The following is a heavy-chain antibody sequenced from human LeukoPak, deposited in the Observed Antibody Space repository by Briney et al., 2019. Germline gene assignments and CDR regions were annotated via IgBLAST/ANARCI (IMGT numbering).Heavy chain of an antibody. V-gene: IGHV4-59*08. J-gene: IGHJ4*02. CDR1: GGSISSHY. D-gene: IGHD6-6*01. CDR2: IYYSGST. Sequence: SETLSLTCTVSGGSISSHYWSWIRQPPGKGLEWIGYIYYSGSTNYNPSLKSRVTISVDTSKNQFSPKLSSVTAADSAVYYCARLTRLSTSPDRYYLDYWGQGTLVTVSS. CDR3: ARLTRLSTSPDRYYLDY.